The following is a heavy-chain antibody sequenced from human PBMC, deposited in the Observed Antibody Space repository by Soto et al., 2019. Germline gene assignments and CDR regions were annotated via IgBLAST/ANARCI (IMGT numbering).Heavy chain of an antibody. V-gene: IGHV1-46*01. CDR1: EYSFTSYY. CDR3: AATRGYSPPFDS. Sequence: QVQLVQSGAEVKKPGASAKVSCKASEYSFTSYYMHWVRRAPGQGLEWMGMIGPSGDNTGYPQKFQGRVTMTSDTSTSTVYMELSSLRSEDTAMYYCAATRGYSPPFDSWGQGTRVTVS. D-gene: IGHD3-22*01. J-gene: IGHJ4*02. CDR2: IGPSGDNT.